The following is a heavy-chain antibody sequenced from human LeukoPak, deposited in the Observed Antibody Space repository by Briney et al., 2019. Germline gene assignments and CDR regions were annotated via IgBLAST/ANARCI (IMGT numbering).Heavy chain of an antibody. J-gene: IGHJ4*02. CDR1: GGSISSGGYS. D-gene: IGHD3-16*01. Sequence: PSQTLSLTCAVSGGSISSGGYSWSWIRQPPGKGLEWIGYIYHSGTTYYNPSLKSRVTISVDGSKNQFSLKLSSVTAADTAVYYCARNGRGEYMGVSPQEYYFDYWGQGTLVTVSS. CDR2: IYHSGTT. V-gene: IGHV4-30-2*01. CDR3: ARNGRGEYMGVSPQEYYFDY.